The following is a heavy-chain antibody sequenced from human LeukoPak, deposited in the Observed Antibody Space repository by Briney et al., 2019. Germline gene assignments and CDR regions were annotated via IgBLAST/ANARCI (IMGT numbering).Heavy chain of an antibody. J-gene: IGHJ6*03. D-gene: IGHD2-15*01. V-gene: IGHV3-48*03. CDR1: GFTFSSYE. CDR3: ARAFQRYCSGGSCYSVYYYYYMDV. Sequence: PGGSLRLSCAASGFTFSSYEMNWVRQAPGKGLEWVSYISSSGSTIYYADSVKGRFTISRDNAKNSLYLQMNSLRAEDTAVYYCARAFQRYCSGGSCYSVYYYYYMDVWGKGTTVTVSS. CDR2: ISSSGSTI.